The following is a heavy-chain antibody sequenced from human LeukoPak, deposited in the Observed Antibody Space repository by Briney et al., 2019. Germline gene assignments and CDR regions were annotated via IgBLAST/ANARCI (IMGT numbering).Heavy chain of an antibody. D-gene: IGHD3-10*01. J-gene: IGHJ3*02. CDR2: INPNSGGT. CDR3: ARGVVRGVRNAFDI. V-gene: IGHV1-2*02. CDR1: GYTFTGYY. Sequence: ASVKVSCKASGYTFTGYYMHWVRQAPGQGLEWMGWINPNSGGTNYAQKFQGRVTMTRDTSISTAYMELSRLRSDDTAVYHCARGVVRGVRNAFDIWGQGTMVTVSS.